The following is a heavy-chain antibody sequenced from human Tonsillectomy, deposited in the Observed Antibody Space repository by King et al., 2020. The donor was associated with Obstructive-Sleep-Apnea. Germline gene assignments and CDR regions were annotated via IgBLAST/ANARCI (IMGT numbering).Heavy chain of an antibody. D-gene: IGHD5-12*01. CDR3: AKGDRGVDFADY. V-gene: IGHV4-4*02. CDR2: IYHSGST. Sequence: QLQESGPGLVKPSGTLSLTCAVSGGSISSSNWWRWVRQPPGKGLEGSGEIYHSGSTNYNPSLKSRGTISVHKSKNQCTLKLSSVTAADTAVYYCAKGDRGVDFADYWGQGTLVTVSS. CDR1: GGSISSSNW. J-gene: IGHJ4*02.